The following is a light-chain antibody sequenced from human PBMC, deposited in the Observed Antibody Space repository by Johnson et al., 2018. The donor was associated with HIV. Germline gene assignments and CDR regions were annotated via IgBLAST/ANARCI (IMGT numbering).Light chain of an antibody. J-gene: IGLJ1*01. CDR2: DNN. V-gene: IGLV1-51*01. CDR3: GTWDNSLSTGGV. CDR1: SSNIGNNY. Sequence: QSVLTQPPSVSAAPGQKVTISCSGSSSNIGNNYVSWYRQLPGTAPKLLIYDNNKRPSGIPDRFSGSKSGTSATLGITGLQTGDEADYYCGTWDNSLSTGGVFGPGTKITVL.